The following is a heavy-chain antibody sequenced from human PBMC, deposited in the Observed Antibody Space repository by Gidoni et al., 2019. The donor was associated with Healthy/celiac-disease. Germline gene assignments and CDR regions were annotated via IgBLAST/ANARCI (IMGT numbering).Heavy chain of an antibody. D-gene: IGHD3-16*02. V-gene: IGHV1-2*02. Sequence: QVQLVQSGAEVKKPGASVKVSCKASGSTFTGYYMHWVRQAPGQGLEWMGWINPNSGGTNYAQKFQGRVTMTRDTSISTAYMELSRLRSDDTAVYYCAREAYYDYIWGSYRYGAFDIWGQGTMVTVSS. CDR1: GSTFTGYY. J-gene: IGHJ3*02. CDR3: AREAYYDYIWGSYRYGAFDI. CDR2: INPNSGGT.